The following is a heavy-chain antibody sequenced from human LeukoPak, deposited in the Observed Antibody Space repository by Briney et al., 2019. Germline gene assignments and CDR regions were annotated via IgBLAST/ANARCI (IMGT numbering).Heavy chain of an antibody. CDR1: GFTFEDFA. CDR2: ISWTSGFI. D-gene: IGHD6-19*01. CDR3: AQDISANPIVVAGTKTFNT. Sequence: PGGSLRLSCAASGFTFEDFAMHWVRQRPGKGLEWVSGISWTSGFIGYADFVRGRFTISRDNTKKSLFLQMNSLRREDTATYYCAQDISANPIVVAGTKTFNTWGQGTMVTVSS. J-gene: IGHJ3*01. V-gene: IGHV3-9*01.